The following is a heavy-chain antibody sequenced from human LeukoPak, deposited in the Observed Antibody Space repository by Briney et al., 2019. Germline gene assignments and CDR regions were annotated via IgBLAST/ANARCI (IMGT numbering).Heavy chain of an antibody. V-gene: IGHV3-21*01. D-gene: IGHD6-19*01. CDR1: GFTFSSYS. CDR2: ISSSSSYI. Sequence: GGSLRLSCAASGFTFSSYSMNWVRQAPGKGPEWVSSISSSSSYIYYADSMKGRFTISRDNAKNSLYLQMNSLRAEDTAVYYCAKDQRYSSGWSPEFDYWGQGTLVTVSS. CDR3: AKDQRYSSGWSPEFDY. J-gene: IGHJ4*02.